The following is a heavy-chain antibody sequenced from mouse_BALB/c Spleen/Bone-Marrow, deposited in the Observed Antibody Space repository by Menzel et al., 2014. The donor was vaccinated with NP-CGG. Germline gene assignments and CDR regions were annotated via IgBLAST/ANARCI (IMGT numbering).Heavy chain of an antibody. CDR3: VMGLRLYWYFDV. J-gene: IGHJ1*01. V-gene: IGHV1S82*01. Sequence: QVQLKESGAELVRPGTSVQPSCKASGYSFTNYWTNWVKQRPGQGLEWIGMIHPSDSESRLNQKFKDKATLTVDRSSSTAYMQLDSLTSEDSAAHYCVMGLRLYWYFDVWGAGTTVTVSS. CDR1: GYSFTNYW. CDR2: IHPSDSES. D-gene: IGHD6-1*01.